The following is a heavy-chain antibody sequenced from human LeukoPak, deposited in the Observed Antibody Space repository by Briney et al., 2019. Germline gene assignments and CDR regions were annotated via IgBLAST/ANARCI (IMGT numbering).Heavy chain of an antibody. V-gene: IGHV3-48*01. D-gene: IGHD5-18*01. CDR2: TDSRNTI. CDR3: ARVFYTYGPYYFDY. Sequence: QPGGSLRLSCAASGFTFSSYIFTWIRQAPGKGLEWVSYTDSRNTIYYTDSVKGRFTISSDNAKNSLYLQMNSLRVEDTALYYCARVFYTYGPYYFDYWGQGTLVTVSS. J-gene: IGHJ4*02. CDR1: GFTFSSYI.